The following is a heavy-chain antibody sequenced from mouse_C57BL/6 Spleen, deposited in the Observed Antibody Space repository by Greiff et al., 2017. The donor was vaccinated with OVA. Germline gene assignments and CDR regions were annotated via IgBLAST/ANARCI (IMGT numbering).Heavy chain of an antibody. J-gene: IGHJ2*01. V-gene: IGHV1-82*01. Sequence: VKLMESGPELVKPGASVKISCKASGYAFSSSWMNWVKQRPGKGLEWIGRIYPGDGDTNYNGKFKGKATLTADKSSSTAYMQLSSLTSEDSAVYFCARERAYYGKDYWGQGTTLTVSS. D-gene: IGHD2-1*01. CDR2: IYPGDGDT. CDR3: ARERAYYGKDY. CDR1: GYAFSSSW.